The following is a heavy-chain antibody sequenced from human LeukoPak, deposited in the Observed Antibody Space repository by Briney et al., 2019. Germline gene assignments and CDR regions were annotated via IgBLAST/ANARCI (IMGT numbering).Heavy chain of an antibody. CDR1: GFDLHTYE. CDR2: ITISGHTK. V-gene: IGHV3-48*03. Sequence: GGSLRLSCAASGFDLHTYEMNWVRQARWKGLEWIADITISGHTKNYADSVKGRFTISRDSARTSLYLQMNSLRVEDTGVYFCARGDPHADLWGQGTLVTVSS. J-gene: IGHJ5*02. CDR3: ARGDPHADL.